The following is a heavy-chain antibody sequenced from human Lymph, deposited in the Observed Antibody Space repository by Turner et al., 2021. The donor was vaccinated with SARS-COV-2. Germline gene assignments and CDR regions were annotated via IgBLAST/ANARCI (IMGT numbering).Heavy chain of an antibody. J-gene: IGHJ4*02. CDR3: AKGVRGAMIVVVISYFDY. V-gene: IGHV3-23*01. CDR1: GFTFSSYA. D-gene: IGHD3-22*01. Sequence: EVQLLESGGGLGQHGGSLRLSCAASGFTFSSYAMSWVRQAPGKGLEWVSVMSGSVGDTYYADSLKGRFTISRDNSKNTLYLQMNSLRAEDTAVYYCAKGVRGAMIVVVISYFDYWGQGTLVTVSS. CDR2: MSGSVGDT.